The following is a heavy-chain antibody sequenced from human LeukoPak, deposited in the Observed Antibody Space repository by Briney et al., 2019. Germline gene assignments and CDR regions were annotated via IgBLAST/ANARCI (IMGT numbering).Heavy chain of an antibody. CDR1: GFTFSSYG. Sequence: GGSLRLSCAASGFTFSSYGMHWVRQAPGKGLEWVAVTTYDGGDKYYADSVKGRFTISRDNSKNMLYLQMNSLRAEDTAVYYCAKGHVSMIRGGYLSVDVWGQGTTVTVSS. J-gene: IGHJ6*02. CDR3: AKGHVSMIRGGYLSVDV. V-gene: IGHV3-30*18. CDR2: TTYDGGDK. D-gene: IGHD6-19*01.